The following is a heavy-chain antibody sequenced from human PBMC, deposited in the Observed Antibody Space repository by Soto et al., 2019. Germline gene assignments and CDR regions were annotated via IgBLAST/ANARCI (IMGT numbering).Heavy chain of an antibody. J-gene: IGHJ4*02. D-gene: IGHD3-10*01. CDR2: ISGSGGST. CDR1: GFTFSSYA. Sequence: EVQLLESGGGLVQPGGSLRLSCAASGFTFSSYAMSWVRQARGKGLEWVSAISGSGGSTYYADSVKGRFTISRDNSKNTLYLQMNSLRAEDTAVYYCIKDGSGSYYPPFDYWGQGTLVTVSS. V-gene: IGHV3-23*01. CDR3: IKDGSGSYYPPFDY.